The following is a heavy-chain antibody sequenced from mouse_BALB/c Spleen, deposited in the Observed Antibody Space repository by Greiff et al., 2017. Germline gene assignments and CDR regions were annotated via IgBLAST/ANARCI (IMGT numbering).Heavy chain of an antibody. J-gene: IGHJ1*01. CDR3: ASNYYGSSWYFDV. D-gene: IGHD1-1*01. CDR1: GYSITSDYA. CDR2: ISYSGST. V-gene: IGHV3-2*02. Sequence: EVKLQESGPGLVKPSQSLSLTCTVTGYSITSDYAWNWIRQFPGNKLEWMGYISYSGSTSYNPSLKSRISITRDTSKNQFFLQLNSVTTEDTATYYCASNYYGSSWYFDVWGAGTTVTVSS.